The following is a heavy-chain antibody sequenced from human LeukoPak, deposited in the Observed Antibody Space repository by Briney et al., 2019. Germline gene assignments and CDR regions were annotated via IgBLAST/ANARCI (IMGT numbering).Heavy chain of an antibody. CDR1: GGTFSSYA. CDR2: IIPILGIA. V-gene: IGHV1-69*04. CDR3: AISTYYDSSIRRGYYFDY. J-gene: IGHJ4*02. D-gene: IGHD3-22*01. Sequence: ASVKVSCKASGGTFSSYAISWVRQAPGQGLEWMGRIIPILGIANYAQKFQGRVTITADKSTSTAYMELSSLRSEDTAVYYCAISTYYDSSIRRGYYFDYWGQGTLVTVSS.